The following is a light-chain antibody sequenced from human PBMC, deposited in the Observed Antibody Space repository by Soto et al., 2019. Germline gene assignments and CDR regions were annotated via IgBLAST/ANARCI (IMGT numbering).Light chain of an antibody. CDR1: QGIGDT. V-gene: IGKV3-11*01. CDR3: QQRSKWPL. J-gene: IGKJ5*01. Sequence: EVVMTQPPATLSVSPGECLTLSCRANQGIGDTLAWYQHKPGQAPRLLIYDASNRATGIPARFSGSGSGTDFTLTISSLEPEDFAVYYCQQRSKWPLFGQGPRLEIK. CDR2: DAS.